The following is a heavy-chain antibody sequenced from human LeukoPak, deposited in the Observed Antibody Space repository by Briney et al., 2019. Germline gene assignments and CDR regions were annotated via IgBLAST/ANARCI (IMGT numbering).Heavy chain of an antibody. CDR2: VSYRGSIK. CDR1: GFTFSNYT. CDR3: VATSGGNTN. D-gene: IGHD5-12*01. V-gene: IGHV3-30-3*01. J-gene: IGHJ4*02. Sequence: GGSLRLSCVASGFTFSNYTMHWVRQAPGKGLEWVVAVSYRGSIKSYAESVKGRLTISRDNTENTLYLQMNSLRAEDTAVYYCVATSGGNTNWGQGTLVTVSS.